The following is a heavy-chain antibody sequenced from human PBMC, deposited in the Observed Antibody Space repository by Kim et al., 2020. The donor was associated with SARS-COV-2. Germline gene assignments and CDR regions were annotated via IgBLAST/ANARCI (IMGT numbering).Heavy chain of an antibody. CDR2: IKGDGSGK. Sequence: GGSLRLSCAASGFTFSTYWMSWVRHAPGKGLEWVANIKGDGSGKYYVDSVRGRFTISRDNAKNSLYLQMNSLRAEDSGIYFCARDAAISTAGSDYWGQGTLVTVSS. J-gene: IGHJ4*02. CDR3: ARDAAISTAGSDY. V-gene: IGHV3-7*01. D-gene: IGHD6-13*01. CDR1: GFTFSTYW.